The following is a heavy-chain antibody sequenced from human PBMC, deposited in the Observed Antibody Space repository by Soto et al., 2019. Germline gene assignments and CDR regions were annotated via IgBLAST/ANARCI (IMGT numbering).Heavy chain of an antibody. CDR3: ATVDGIAVAGTHYYYYGLDV. CDR2: FDPEDGET. CDR1: GYTLTESS. D-gene: IGHD6-19*01. V-gene: IGHV1-24*01. Sequence: ASVKVSCKVSGYTLTESSMHWVRQAPGKGLEWMGGFDPEDGETIYAQKFQGRVTMTEDTSTDTAYMELSSLRAEDTAVYYCATVDGIAVAGTHYYYYGLDVWGQGTTVTVSS. J-gene: IGHJ6*02.